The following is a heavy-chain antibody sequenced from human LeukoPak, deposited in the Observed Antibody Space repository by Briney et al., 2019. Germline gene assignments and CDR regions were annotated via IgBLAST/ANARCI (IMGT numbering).Heavy chain of an antibody. CDR1: GFTFSSYW. D-gene: IGHD5-18*01. J-gene: IGHJ4*02. CDR2: ISYDGSNK. V-gene: IGHV3-30*18. Sequence: GGSLRLSCAASGFTFSSYWMHWVRHAPGKGLEWVAVISYDGSNKYYADSVKGRFTISRDNSKNTLYLQMNSLRPEDTAVYYCAKVKEIQLWSQPFDYWGQGTLVTVSS. CDR3: AKVKEIQLWSQPFDY.